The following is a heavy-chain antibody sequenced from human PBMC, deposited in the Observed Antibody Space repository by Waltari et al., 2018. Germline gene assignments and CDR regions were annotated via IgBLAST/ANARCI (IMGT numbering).Heavy chain of an antibody. D-gene: IGHD2-15*01. CDR2: IQRSGRT. J-gene: IGHJ4*02. V-gene: IGHV4-4*02. Sequence: QMQLQESGPGLVKPSGTLSLTCTVPGDSMSSSDWWSCVRQTPEKGLEWIGQIQRSGRTHYNPSFESRVTISIDTSKNQFSLKVTSTTAADTAVYYCARDRGRGIYLDSWGRGTLVTVSP. CDR3: ARDRGRGIYLDS. CDR1: GDSMSSSDW.